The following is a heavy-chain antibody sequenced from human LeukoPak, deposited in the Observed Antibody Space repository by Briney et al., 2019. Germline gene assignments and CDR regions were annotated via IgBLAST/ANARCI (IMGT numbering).Heavy chain of an antibody. V-gene: IGHV3-21*01. CDR2: ISSSSSYI. CDR1: GFTFSSNT. Sequence: KPGGSLRLSCAGSGFTFSSNTMNWVRQAPGKGMKWVSSISSSSSYIYHADSVKGRFTISRDNAKKSLYLQMNSLRAEDTAVYYCARGSRDCANGVCYAFDIWGQGTVVTVSS. J-gene: IGHJ3*02. CDR3: ARGSRDCANGVCYAFDI. D-gene: IGHD2-8*01.